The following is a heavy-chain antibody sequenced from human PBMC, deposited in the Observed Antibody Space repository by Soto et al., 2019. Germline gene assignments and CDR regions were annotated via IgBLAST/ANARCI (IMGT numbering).Heavy chain of an antibody. CDR1: GFTISSYA. CDR2: ISGSGGST. V-gene: IGHV3-23*01. Sequence: GGSLRLSCAASGFTISSYAMSWVRQAPGKGLEWVSAISGSGGSTYYADSVKGRFTITRDNSKNTLYLQMNSLRAEDTAVYYCAKKPLWYYFDYWGQGTLVTVSS. CDR3: AKKPLWYYFDY. J-gene: IGHJ4*02. D-gene: IGHD2-8*02.